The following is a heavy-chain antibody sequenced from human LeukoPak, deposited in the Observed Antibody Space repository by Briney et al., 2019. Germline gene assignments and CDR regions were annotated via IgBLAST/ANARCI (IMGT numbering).Heavy chain of an antibody. CDR3: ARLADCSSSSCRSFDY. D-gene: IGHD2-2*01. V-gene: IGHV1-2*02. J-gene: IGHJ4*02. Sequence: GASVGVSCKASGYPFTGYYLHWARQAPGQGLEWMGWINPNSGFTNYAQKFQGRVTMTRDTSISTAYMELSRLRSDDTAVYYCARLADCSSSSCRSFDYWGQGTLVTVSS. CDR2: INPNSGFT. CDR1: GYPFTGYY.